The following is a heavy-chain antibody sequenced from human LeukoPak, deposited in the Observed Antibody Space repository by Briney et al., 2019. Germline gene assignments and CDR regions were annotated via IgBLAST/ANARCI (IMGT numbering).Heavy chain of an antibody. CDR3: TRWRGYSSGWSRPFDD. Sequence: ASVKVSCKSSVYSYTGHYMHWVRQAPGQGLEWMGWIHSNSGGTNYAQNFQGRVTMARDTSISTGYMELSRLTSDDSAIYYCTRWRGYSSGWSRPFDDWGQGTLVTVSS. CDR1: VYSYTGHY. D-gene: IGHD6-19*01. CDR2: IHSNSGGT. J-gene: IGHJ4*02. V-gene: IGHV1-2*02.